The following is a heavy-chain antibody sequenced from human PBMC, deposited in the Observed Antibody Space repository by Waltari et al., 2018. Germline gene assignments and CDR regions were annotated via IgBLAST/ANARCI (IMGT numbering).Heavy chain of an antibody. Sequence: QVQLVQSGAEVKKPGSSVKVSCKASGGTFSNYAINWVRQAPGQGLEWMGRSVPICGTATYAQKFQGRVTIAADKATSTAYMELSSLRSEDTALYYCARDITGTGWFDYWGQGTLVTVSS. CDR2: SVPICGTA. J-gene: IGHJ4*02. V-gene: IGHV1-69*13. CDR1: GGTFSNYA. D-gene: IGHD6-19*01. CDR3: ARDITGTGWFDY.